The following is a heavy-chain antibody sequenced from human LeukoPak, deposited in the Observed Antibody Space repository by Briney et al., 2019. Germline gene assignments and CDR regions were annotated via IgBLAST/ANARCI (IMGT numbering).Heavy chain of an antibody. J-gene: IGHJ3*01. CDR3: ARLTGDDAFDL. CDR2: ISSSSSYI. CDR1: GFTFSSYS. Sequence: GGSLRLSCAASGFTFSSYSMNWVRQAPGKGLEWVSSISSSSSYIYYADSVKGRFTISRDNAKNSLYLQMNSLRAEDTAVYYCARLTGDDAFDLWGQGTIVTVPS. D-gene: IGHD7-27*01. V-gene: IGHV3-21*01.